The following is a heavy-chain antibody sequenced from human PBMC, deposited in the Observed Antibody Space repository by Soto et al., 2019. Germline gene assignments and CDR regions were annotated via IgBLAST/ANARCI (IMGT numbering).Heavy chain of an antibody. CDR2: IYYSGST. CDR3: ARLLTTVTTSVDY. Sequence: SETLSLTCTVSGGSISSYYWSWIRQPPGKGLEWIGYIYYSGSTNYNPSLKSRVTISVDTSKNQFSLKLSSVTAADTAVYYCARLLTTVTTSVDYWGQGTLVTVSS. D-gene: IGHD4-17*01. J-gene: IGHJ4*02. V-gene: IGHV4-59*01. CDR1: GGSISSYY.